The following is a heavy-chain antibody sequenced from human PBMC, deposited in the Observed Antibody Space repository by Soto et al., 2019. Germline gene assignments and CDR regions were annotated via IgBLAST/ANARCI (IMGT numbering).Heavy chain of an antibody. CDR2: ISSSGSTI. V-gene: IGHV3-11*01. CDR3: ARASFLTVTGYYYYGMDV. J-gene: IGHJ6*02. Sequence: PGGSLRLSCAASGFTFSDYYMSWIRQAPGKGLEWVSYISSSGSTIYYADSVKGRFTISRDNSKNTLYLQMNSLRAEDTAVYYCARASFLTVTGYYYYGMDVWGQGTTVTVSS. D-gene: IGHD4-4*01. CDR1: GFTFSDYY.